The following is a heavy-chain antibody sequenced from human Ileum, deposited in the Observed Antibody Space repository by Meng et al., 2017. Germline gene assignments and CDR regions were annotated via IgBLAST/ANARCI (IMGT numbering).Heavy chain of an antibody. J-gene: IGHJ4*02. V-gene: IGHV4-39*01. CDR2: ICYSGNT. CDR3: ARRTGEVDLLDY. Sequence: QLQLQESGPGLVKRSETLSLMRTVSGGSISSSSHCCDWIRQPPGKGLEWIGSICYSGNTYYNPSLKSRVSMSVDTSKKQISLKLNSVTAADTAVYYCARRTGEVDLLDYWGQGTLVTVSS. D-gene: IGHD7-27*01. CDR1: GGSISSSSHC.